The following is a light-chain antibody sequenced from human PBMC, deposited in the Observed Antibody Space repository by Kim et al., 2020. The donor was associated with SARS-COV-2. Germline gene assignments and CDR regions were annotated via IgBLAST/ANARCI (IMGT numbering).Light chain of an antibody. Sequence: SYELTQPLSVSVALGRTARITCGGNNIGSKNVHWYQQKPGQAPVLVIYRDSNRPSGIPERFSGSNSGNTATLTISRAQAGDEADYYCQVWDSSTANYVFGTGTKVTVL. J-gene: IGLJ1*01. CDR2: RDS. CDR1: NIGSKN. CDR3: QVWDSSTANYV. V-gene: IGLV3-9*01.